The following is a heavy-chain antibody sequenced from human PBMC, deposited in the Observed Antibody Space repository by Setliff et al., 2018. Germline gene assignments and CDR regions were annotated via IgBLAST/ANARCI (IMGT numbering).Heavy chain of an antibody. J-gene: IGHJ5*02. D-gene: IGHD3-22*01. CDR1: GDSINSRRSY. CDR3: ARVDDVGSGYENWIDP. Sequence: SETLSLTCTVSGDSINSRRSYWGWFRQPAGKGLEWIGQIYTSWSTNYNPSLKGRVTISLDTSKNQFSLSLSSVTAADTAVYYCARVDDVGSGYENWIDPWGRGTLVTVSS. V-gene: IGHV4-61*09. CDR2: IYTSWST.